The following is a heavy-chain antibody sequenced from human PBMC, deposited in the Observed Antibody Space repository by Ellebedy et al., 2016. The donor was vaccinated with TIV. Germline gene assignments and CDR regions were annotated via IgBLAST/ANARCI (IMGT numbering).Heavy chain of an antibody. CDR2: IIPIFGTA. Sequence: SVKVSXXASGGTFSSYAISWVRQAPGQGLEWMGGIIPIFGTANYAQKFQGRVTITADESTSTAYMELRSLRSDDTAVYYCARVKYSSSIYYYYYMDVWGKGTTVTVSS. CDR1: GGTFSSYA. D-gene: IGHD6-6*01. V-gene: IGHV1-69*13. CDR3: ARVKYSSSIYYYYYMDV. J-gene: IGHJ6*03.